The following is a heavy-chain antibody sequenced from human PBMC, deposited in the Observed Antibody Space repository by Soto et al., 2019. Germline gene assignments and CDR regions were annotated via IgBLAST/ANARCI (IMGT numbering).Heavy chain of an antibody. D-gene: IGHD2-15*01. Sequence: PGGSLRLSCTASGFIVSNTYVNWVRQAPGKGLEWVPVISNRGDTHYADSVRGRFSLSRDISDNTLHLQMNNLRVEDTAVYYCAREPRYCRGGSCSITGDAYDIWGQGTMVTVSS. CDR1: GFIVSNTY. CDR2: ISNRGDT. V-gene: IGHV3-66*01. CDR3: AREPRYCRGGSCSITGDAYDI. J-gene: IGHJ3*02.